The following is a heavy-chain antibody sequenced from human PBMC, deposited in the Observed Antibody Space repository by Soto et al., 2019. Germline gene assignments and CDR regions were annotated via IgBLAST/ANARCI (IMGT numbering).Heavy chain of an antibody. CDR3: ARDSNDCGACYCFEY. V-gene: IGHV3-21*01. CDR1: GFTFHTYS. J-gene: IGHJ4*02. CDR2: ISPGSSNI. Sequence: EVQLVESGGGLVKPGGSLRLSCAVSGFTFHTYSMNWVRQAPGKGLEWVSSISPGSSNIYYAQPVKGRFTISRDNAKNALALQMISLRAEDTAVYYCARDSNDCGACYCFEYWGQGTLVIVSS. D-gene: IGHD4-17*01.